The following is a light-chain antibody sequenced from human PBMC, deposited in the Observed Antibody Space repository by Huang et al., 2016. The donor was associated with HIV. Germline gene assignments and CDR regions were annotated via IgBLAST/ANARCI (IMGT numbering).Light chain of an antibody. CDR3: QQYNDWPPWT. J-gene: IGKJ1*01. CDR2: GAS. Sequence: EIVLTQSPATLSVSPGERATLSCRASQSVSSNLAWYQQKPGQAPRLLIYGASTRDTGIPGRFSGSGSGTEFTRTISSLQSEDFALYYCQQYNDWPPWTFGQGTKVEIK. CDR1: QSVSSN. V-gene: IGKV3-15*01.